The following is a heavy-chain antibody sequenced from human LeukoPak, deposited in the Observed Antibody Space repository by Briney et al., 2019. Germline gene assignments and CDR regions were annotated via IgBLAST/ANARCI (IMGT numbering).Heavy chain of an antibody. V-gene: IGHV4-61*02. CDR2: ISSSGST. J-gene: IGHJ4*02. CDR1: GDSISSGDYY. CDR3: ARDPVPRGSGLIE. Sequence: PSETLSLTCTVSGDSISSGDYYWSWIRQPAGKGLEWIGRISSSGSTNYNPSPKSRVTISVDTSKNQFSLKLSSVTAADTAVYFCARDPVPRGSGLIEWGQGTLVTVSS. D-gene: IGHD6-19*01.